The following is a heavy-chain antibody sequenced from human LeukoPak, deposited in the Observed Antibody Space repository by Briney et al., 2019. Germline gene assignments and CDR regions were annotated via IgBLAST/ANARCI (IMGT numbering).Heavy chain of an antibody. CDR1: GYTFTSYG. V-gene: IGHV1-18*01. CDR3: ARGEIPPYYFDY. Sequence: ASVKVSCKASGYTFTSYGISWVRQAPGQGLEWMGWISTYNGNKNYAQKVQGRVTMNPDTSTSTAYMELRSLRSEGTAVYYCARGEIPPYYFDYWGQGTLVTVSS. CDR2: ISTYNGNK. J-gene: IGHJ4*02.